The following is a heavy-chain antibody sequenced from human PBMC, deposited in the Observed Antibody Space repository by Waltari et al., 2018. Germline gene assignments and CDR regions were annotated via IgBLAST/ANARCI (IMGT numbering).Heavy chain of an antibody. CDR1: GFTFGSDA. Sequence: QVQLVESGGGVIQPGRSLRLSCAVSGFTFGSDAMHWVRQAPGKGLEWLTLISYDGRNKHYADSVKGRFTISRDDSKNTLYLQMNSLRTEDTALYYCAKGRGGAYDQYYMDVWGKGTTVTVSS. CDR3: AKGRGGAYDQYYMDV. J-gene: IGHJ6*03. D-gene: IGHD5-12*01. CDR2: ISYDGRNK. V-gene: IGHV3-30*07.